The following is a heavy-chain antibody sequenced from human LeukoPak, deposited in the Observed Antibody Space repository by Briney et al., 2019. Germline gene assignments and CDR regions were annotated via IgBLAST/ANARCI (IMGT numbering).Heavy chain of an antibody. CDR2: IYYSGST. D-gene: IGHD3-10*01. CDR3: ARDGSGSYLL. V-gene: IGHV4-59*01. Sequence: SETLSLTFTVSGGSISSYYWSWIRQPPGKGLEWIGYIYYSGSTNYNPSLKSRVTISVDTSKNQFSLKLSSVTAADTAVYYCARDGSGSYLLWGQGTLVTVSS. CDR1: GGSISSYY. J-gene: IGHJ4*02.